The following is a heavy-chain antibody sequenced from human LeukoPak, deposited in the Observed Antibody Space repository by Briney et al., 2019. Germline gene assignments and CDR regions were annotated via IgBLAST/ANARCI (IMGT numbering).Heavy chain of an antibody. V-gene: IGHV3-30*04. CDR1: GFTFSSYA. J-gene: IGHJ4*02. D-gene: IGHD1-26*01. Sequence: GGSLRLSCAASGFTFSSYAMHWVRQAPGKGLEWVAVISYDGSNKYYADSVKGRFTISRDNSKNTLYLQMNSLRAEDTAVYYCARIPHSESWFDDYWGQGTLVTVSS. CDR3: ARIPHSESWFDDY. CDR2: ISYDGSNK.